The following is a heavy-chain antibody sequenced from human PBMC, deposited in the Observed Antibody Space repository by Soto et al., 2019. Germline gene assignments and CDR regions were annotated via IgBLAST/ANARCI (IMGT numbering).Heavy chain of an antibody. CDR3: AKDQRAVVTPRPKNWFDP. CDR1: GFTFSSYG. D-gene: IGHD2-21*02. V-gene: IGHV3-30*18. J-gene: IGHJ5*02. CDR2: ISYDGSNK. Sequence: QVQLVESGGGVVQPGRSLRLSCAASGFTFSSYGMHWVRQAPGKGLEWVAVISYDGSNKYYADSVKGRFTISRDNSKNTLYLQMNSLRAEDTAVYYCAKDQRAVVTPRPKNWFDPWGQGTLVTVSS.